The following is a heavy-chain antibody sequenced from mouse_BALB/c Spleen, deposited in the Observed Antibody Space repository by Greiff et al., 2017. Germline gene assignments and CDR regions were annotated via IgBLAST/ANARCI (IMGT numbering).Heavy chain of an antibody. D-gene: IGHD2-4*01. Sequence: LVESGAELVRPGASVTLSCKASGYTFTDYEMHWVKQTPVHGLEWIGAIDPETGGTAYNQKFKGKATLTADKSSSTAYMELRSLTSEDSAVYYCTRMITTTPLDYWGQGTTLTVSS. CDR3: TRMITTTPLDY. CDR2: IDPETGGT. V-gene: IGHV1-15*01. J-gene: IGHJ2*01. CDR1: GYTFTDYE.